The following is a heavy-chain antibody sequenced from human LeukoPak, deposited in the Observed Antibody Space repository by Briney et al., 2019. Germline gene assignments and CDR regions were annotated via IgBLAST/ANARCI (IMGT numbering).Heavy chain of an antibody. V-gene: IGHV3-30*02. D-gene: IGHD3-22*01. Sequence: PGGSLRLSCAASGFTFSSYSMNWVRQAPGKGLEWVAFIRYDGSNKYYADSVKGRFTISRDNSKNTLYLQMNSLRAEDTAVYYCAKGKGSGYHPAFDYWGQGTLVTVSS. J-gene: IGHJ4*02. CDR1: GFTFSSYS. CDR2: IRYDGSNK. CDR3: AKGKGSGYHPAFDY.